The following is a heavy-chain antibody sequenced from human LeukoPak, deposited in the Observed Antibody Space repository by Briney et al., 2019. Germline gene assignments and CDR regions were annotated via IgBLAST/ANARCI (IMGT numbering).Heavy chain of an antibody. CDR2: IKEDGSRI. CDR3: ARSFADGLYAFDI. Sequence: GGSLRLSCAGTGFTFSNYWMNWVRQAPGKGLEWVANIKEDGSRINYVDSVKGRFTISRDNAKNSLYLQMNSLRAEDTAVYYCARSFADGLYAFDIWGQGTMVTVSS. CDR1: GFTFSNYW. J-gene: IGHJ3*02. V-gene: IGHV3-7*03.